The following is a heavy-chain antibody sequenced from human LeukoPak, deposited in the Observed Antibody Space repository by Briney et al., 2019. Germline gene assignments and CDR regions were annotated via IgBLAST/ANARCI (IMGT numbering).Heavy chain of an antibody. CDR2: IYYSGNT. D-gene: IGHD5-18*01. CDR1: GDSISSSY. V-gene: IGHV4-59*08. CDR3: ARSLDVDTAMVGDAFDI. J-gene: IGHJ3*02. Sequence: SETLSLTCTVSGDSISSSYWSWIRQPPGKGLEWIGYIYYSGNTNYNPSLKSRVTISVDTSKNQFSLKLSSVTAADTAVYYCARSLDVDTAMVGDAFDIWGQGTMVTVSS.